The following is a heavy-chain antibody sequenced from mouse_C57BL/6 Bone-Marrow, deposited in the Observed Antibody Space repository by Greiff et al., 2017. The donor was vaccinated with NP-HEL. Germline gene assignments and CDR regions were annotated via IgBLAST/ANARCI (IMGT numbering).Heavy chain of an antibody. J-gene: IGHJ2*01. CDR1: GFTFSSYG. CDR3: ARRGYYYDFPLYC. D-gene: IGHD2-4*01. V-gene: IGHV5-6*01. CDR2: ISSGGSYT. Sequence: EVQLVESGGDLVKPGGSLKLSCAASGFTFSSYGMSWVRQTPDKRLEWVATISSGGSYTYYPDSVKGRFTMSRDNAKNTLYLQMSSLKSEDTAMYYCARRGYYYDFPLYCWGQGATLSVSS.